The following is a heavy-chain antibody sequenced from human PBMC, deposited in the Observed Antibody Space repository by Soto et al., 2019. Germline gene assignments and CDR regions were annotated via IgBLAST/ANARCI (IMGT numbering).Heavy chain of an antibody. J-gene: IGHJ4*02. CDR1: GGSITSYY. Sequence: PSETLSLTCTVSGGSITSYYWSWIRRAPGKGLEWIGSIYYSGSTYYNPSLKSRVTISVDTSKNQFSLKLSSVTAADTAVYYCARRYGPGFDYWGQGTLVTVSS. CDR3: ARRYGPGFDY. D-gene: IGHD4-17*01. V-gene: IGHV4-59*08. CDR2: IYYSGST.